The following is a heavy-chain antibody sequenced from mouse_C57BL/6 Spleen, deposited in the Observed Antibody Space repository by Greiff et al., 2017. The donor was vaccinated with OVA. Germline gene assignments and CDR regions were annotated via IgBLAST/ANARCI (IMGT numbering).Heavy chain of an antibody. V-gene: IGHV1-82*01. Sequence: VKLMESGPELVKPGASVKISCKASGYAFSSSWLSWVKQRPGKGLEWIGRIYPGGGVPNYNGKFKGKATLTADKASSTAYMQLSSLTSEDSAVYFCARTGAGYFDYWGQGTTLTVSS. CDR3: ARTGAGYFDY. D-gene: IGHD4-1*01. CDR2: IYPGGGVP. CDR1: GYAFSSSW. J-gene: IGHJ2*01.